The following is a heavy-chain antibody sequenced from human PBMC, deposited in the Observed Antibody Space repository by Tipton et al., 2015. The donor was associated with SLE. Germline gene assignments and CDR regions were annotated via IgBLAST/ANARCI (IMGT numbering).Heavy chain of an antibody. Sequence: TLSLTCTVSGGSISSGSYYWSWIRQPAGKGLEWIGYIYTSGSTNYNPSLKSRVTISVDTSKNQFSLKLSSVTAADTAVYYCARGGQWLLYYFDYWGQGTLVTVSS. CDR1: GGSISSGSYY. D-gene: IGHD6-19*01. J-gene: IGHJ4*02. CDR2: IYTSGST. CDR3: ARGGQWLLYYFDY. V-gene: IGHV4-61*09.